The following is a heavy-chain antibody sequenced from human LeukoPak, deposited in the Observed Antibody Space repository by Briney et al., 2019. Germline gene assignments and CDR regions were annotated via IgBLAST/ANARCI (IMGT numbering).Heavy chain of an antibody. CDR3: ARGVNHRIAATYAY. Sequence: GASVKVSCKASGYTFTGYYMHWVRQAPGQGLEWMGWINPNSGGTNYAQKFQGRVTMTRDTSISTAYMELSRLRSDDTAVYYCARGVNHRIAATYAYWGQGTLVTVSS. CDR1: GYTFTGYY. V-gene: IGHV1-2*02. J-gene: IGHJ4*02. D-gene: IGHD6-13*01. CDR2: INPNSGGT.